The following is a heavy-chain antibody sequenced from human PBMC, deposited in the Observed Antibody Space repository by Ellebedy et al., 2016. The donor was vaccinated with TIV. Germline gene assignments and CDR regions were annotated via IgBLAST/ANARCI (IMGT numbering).Heavy chain of an antibody. D-gene: IGHD2-8*02. Sequence: GGSLRLXCAASGFTFRNYPMNWVRQAPGKGLEWVSKIGGDGSSAIYYADSVKGRFTISRDNAKNTLYLQMSSLRAEDTAVYYCVRGIRDPECTSARCDNYWGQGTLVSVSS. V-gene: IGHV3-48*04. CDR2: IGGDGSSAI. J-gene: IGHJ4*02. CDR3: VRGIRDPECTSARCDNY. CDR1: GFTFRNYP.